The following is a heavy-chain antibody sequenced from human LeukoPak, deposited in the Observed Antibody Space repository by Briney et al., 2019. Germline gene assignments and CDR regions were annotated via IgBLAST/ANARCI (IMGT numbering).Heavy chain of an antibody. V-gene: IGHV1-18*01. D-gene: IGHD6-19*01. CDR3: ARSREQWLSFDY. J-gene: IGHJ4*02. CDR1: GYAFTSSG. Sequence: ASVKVSCKASGYAFTSSGISWVRQAPGQGLEWMGWISAYNGNTNYAQNLQGRVTMTTDTSTSTAYMELRSLRPGDTAVYYCARSREQWLSFDYWGQGTLVTVSS. CDR2: ISAYNGNT.